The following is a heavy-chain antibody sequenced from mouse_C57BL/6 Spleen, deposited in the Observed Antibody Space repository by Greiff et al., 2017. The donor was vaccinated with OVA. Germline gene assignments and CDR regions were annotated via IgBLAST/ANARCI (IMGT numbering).Heavy chain of an antibody. D-gene: IGHD1-2*01. CDR2: INPGSGGT. Sequence: QVQLQQSGAELVRPGTSVKVSCKASGYAFTNYLIEWVKQRPGQGLEWIGVINPGSGGTNYNEKFKGKATLTADKSSSTAYMQLSSLTSEDSAVYFCAIRPPRGFHYFDYWGQGTTLTVSS. CDR1: GYAFTNYL. CDR3: AIRPPRGFHYFDY. V-gene: IGHV1-54*01. J-gene: IGHJ2*01.